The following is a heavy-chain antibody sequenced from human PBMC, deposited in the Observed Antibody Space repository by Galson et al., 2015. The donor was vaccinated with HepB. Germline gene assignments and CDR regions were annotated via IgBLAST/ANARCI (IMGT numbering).Heavy chain of an antibody. CDR2: ISSSSSYI. J-gene: IGHJ4*02. Sequence: SLRLSCAASGFTFSSYSMNWVRQAPGKGLEWVSSISSSSSYIYYADSAKGRFTISRDNAKNSLYLQMNSLRAEDTAVYYCARDEYSGYDYFDYWGQGTLVTVSS. V-gene: IGHV3-21*01. CDR3: ARDEYSGYDYFDY. D-gene: IGHD5-12*01. CDR1: GFTFSSYS.